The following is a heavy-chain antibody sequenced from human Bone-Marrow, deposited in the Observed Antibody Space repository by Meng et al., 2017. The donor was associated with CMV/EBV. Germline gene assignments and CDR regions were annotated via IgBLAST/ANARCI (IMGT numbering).Heavy chain of an antibody. V-gene: IGHV4-34*01. CDR3: ARPKTYYYDSSGSHDAFDI. D-gene: IGHD3-22*01. CDR1: SFSGYY. Sequence: SFSGYYWSWLRQPPGKGLEWIGEINHSGSTNYNPSLKSRVTISVDTSKNQFSLKLSSVTAADTAVYYCARPKTYYYDSSGSHDAFDIWGQGAMVTVSS. CDR2: INHSGST. J-gene: IGHJ3*02.